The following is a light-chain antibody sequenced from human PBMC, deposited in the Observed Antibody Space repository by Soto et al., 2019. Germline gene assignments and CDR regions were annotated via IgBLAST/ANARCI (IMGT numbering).Light chain of an antibody. V-gene: IGLV2-14*01. CDR1: SSDVGGYDY. J-gene: IGLJ2*01. CDR2: EVS. Sequence: QSALTQPASVSGSPGQSITISCTGTSSDVGGYDYVSWYQQHPGKGPKVMIYEVSNRPSGVSNHFSGSKSGNTASLTISGLQAEDEADYYCTSYTSSNTLVFGGGTQLTVL. CDR3: TSYTSSNTLV.